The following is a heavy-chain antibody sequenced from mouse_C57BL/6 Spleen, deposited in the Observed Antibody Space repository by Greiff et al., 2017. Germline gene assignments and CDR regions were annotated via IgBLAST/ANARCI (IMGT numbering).Heavy chain of an antibody. J-gene: IGHJ4*01. D-gene: IGHD2-4*01. CDR3: ASSMITTVYYYAMDY. V-gene: IGHV1-39*01. CDR2: INPNYGTT. Sequence: LQESGAELVKPGASVKISCKASGYSFTDYNMNWVKQSTGQRLEWIGVINPNYGTTSYNEKFKGKATLTVDQSSSTAYMQLNSLTSEDSAVYYCASSMITTVYYYAMDYWGQGTSVTVSS. CDR1: GYSFTDYN.